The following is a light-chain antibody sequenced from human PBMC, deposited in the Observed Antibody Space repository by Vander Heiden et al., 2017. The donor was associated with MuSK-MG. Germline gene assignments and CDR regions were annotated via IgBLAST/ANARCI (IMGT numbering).Light chain of an antibody. CDR1: QSISSY. V-gene: IGKV1-39*01. CDR2: AAS. Sequence: DIQMTQSPSSLSASVGDRVTITCRASQSISSYLNWYQQKPGKAPKLLIYAASSLQSGVPSRFSGSGSGTDFTLTISRLQPEDFATYYCQQSYSTPFTFGHGTKVXIK. CDR3: QQSYSTPFT. J-gene: IGKJ3*01.